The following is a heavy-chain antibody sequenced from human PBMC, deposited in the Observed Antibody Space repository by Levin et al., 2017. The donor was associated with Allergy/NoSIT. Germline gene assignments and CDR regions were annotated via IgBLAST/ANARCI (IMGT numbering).Heavy chain of an antibody. J-gene: IGHJ4*02. CDR3: ARGVMED. CDR2: ISGSGSPT. V-gene: IGHV3-48*03. Sequence: GESLKISCAASGFIFSTYGMIWVRQAPGKGLEWVSYISGSGSPTYYADSVRGRFTISRDNAKNSLYLQMNSLRAEDAAVYYCARGVMEDWGQGTLVTVSS. CDR1: GFIFSTYG. D-gene: IGHD2-8*01.